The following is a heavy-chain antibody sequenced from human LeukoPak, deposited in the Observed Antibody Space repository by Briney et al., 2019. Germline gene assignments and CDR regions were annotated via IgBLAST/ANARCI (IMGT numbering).Heavy chain of an antibody. CDR1: GFTVSSNY. CDR3: ARDKPYSKGAFDY. D-gene: IGHD4-11*01. CDR2: IYSGGST. V-gene: IGHV3-66*02. J-gene: IGHJ4*02. Sequence: GGFLRLSCAASGFTVSSNYMSWVRQAPGKGLEWVSVIYSGGSTYYADSVKGRFTISRDNSKNTLYLQMNSLRAEDTAVYYCARDKPYSKGAFDYWGQGTLVTVSS.